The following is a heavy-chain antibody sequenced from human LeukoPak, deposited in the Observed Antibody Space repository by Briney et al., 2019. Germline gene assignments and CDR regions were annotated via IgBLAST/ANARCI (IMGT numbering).Heavy chain of an antibody. CDR3: ARGGGLDV. V-gene: IGHV3-7*03. CDR1: GFTFSDYW. CDR2: MKHDGSEK. D-gene: IGHD3-16*01. Sequence: PGGSLRLSCAASGFTFSDYWMSWVRQAPGKGLEWVANMKHDGSEKYYVDSVKGRFTISRDNAKNSLYLQMSNLRAEDTAVYFCARGGGLDVWGQGATVTVSS. J-gene: IGHJ6*02.